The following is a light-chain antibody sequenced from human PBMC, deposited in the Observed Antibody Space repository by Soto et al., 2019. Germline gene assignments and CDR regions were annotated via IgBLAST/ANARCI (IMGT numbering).Light chain of an antibody. Sequence: DIQMTQSPSSLSASVGDRVTITCRASQGISNYLACYQQKPGKVPKLLIYAASNRATGIPARFSGSGSGTDFTLTISSLEPEDFAVYYCQQRSNWGLTFGGGTKVDIK. CDR1: QGISNY. CDR2: AAS. V-gene: IGKV1-27*01. CDR3: QQRSNWGLT. J-gene: IGKJ4*01.